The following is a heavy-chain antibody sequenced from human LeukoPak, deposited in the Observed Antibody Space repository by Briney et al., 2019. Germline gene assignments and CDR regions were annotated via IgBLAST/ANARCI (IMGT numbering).Heavy chain of an antibody. V-gene: IGHV2-70*11. CDR1: GFSLGTRGMC. CDR2: IDWDDDK. J-gene: IGHJ6*04. Sequence: SGPTLVNPPQTLTLTCTFSGFSLGTRGMCVSWIRQPPGKALEWLSRIDWDDDKYYSTSLETRLTISNDTSKTQVVLTMTNMDPADTATYYCARISSHYYFHMDVWGKGTTVTVSS. CDR3: ARISSHYYFHMDV.